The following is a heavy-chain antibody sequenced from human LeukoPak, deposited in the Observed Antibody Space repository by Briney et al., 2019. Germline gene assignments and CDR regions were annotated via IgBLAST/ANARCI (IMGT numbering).Heavy chain of an antibody. J-gene: IGHJ4*02. V-gene: IGHV4-34*01. CDR1: GGSFSGYY. CDR2: INHSGST. Sequence: MASETLSLTCAVYGGSFSGYYWSWIRQPPGKGLEWIGEINHSGSTNYNPSLKSRVTISVDTSKNQFSLKLSSVTAADTAVYYCATLTNLRGFDHWGQGTLVTVSS. D-gene: IGHD4-11*01. CDR3: ATLTNLRGFDH.